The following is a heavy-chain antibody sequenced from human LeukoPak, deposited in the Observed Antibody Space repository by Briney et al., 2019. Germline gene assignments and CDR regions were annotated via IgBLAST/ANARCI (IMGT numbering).Heavy chain of an antibody. V-gene: IGHV5-51*01. CDR2: IYPGDSDT. Sequence: GESLKISCKGSGYSFTSYWIGWVRQMPGKGLEWMGIIYPGDSDTRYSPSLQGQVTISADMSISPAYLQWSSLKPSDTAMYYCARAIYDSSGYYSAFNYSGQGTLVTASS. J-gene: IGHJ4*02. CDR3: ARAIYDSSGYYSAFNY. D-gene: IGHD3-22*01. CDR1: GYSFTSYW.